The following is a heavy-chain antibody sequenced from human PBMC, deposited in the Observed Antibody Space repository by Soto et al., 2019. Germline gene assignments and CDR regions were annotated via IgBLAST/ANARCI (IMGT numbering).Heavy chain of an antibody. D-gene: IGHD1-20*01. V-gene: IGHV3-23*01. Sequence: GGSLRLSCAASGFTFSSYAMSWVRQAPGKGLEWVSAISGSGGSTYYADSVKGRFTISRDNSKNTLYLQMNSLRAEDTAVYYCAKDPGITGTTGLNYYYYYGMDVWGQGTTVTVSS. CDR3: AKDPGITGTTGLNYYYYYGMDV. J-gene: IGHJ6*02. CDR2: ISGSGGST. CDR1: GFTFSSYA.